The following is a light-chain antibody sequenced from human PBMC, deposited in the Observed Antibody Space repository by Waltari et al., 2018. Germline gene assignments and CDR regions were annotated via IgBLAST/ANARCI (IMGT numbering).Light chain of an antibody. CDR2: ASN. CDR3: QQSYSSPWT. Sequence: DIQMTQSPSSLSASVGDRITNTCRASQSIAFHLHWYRQRPGKAPELLIYASNILQSGVPSRFRGSGSGTEFTLTISSLQTEDFAIYYCQQSYSSPWTFGPGTKVEIK. V-gene: IGKV1-39*01. J-gene: IGKJ1*01. CDR1: QSIAFH.